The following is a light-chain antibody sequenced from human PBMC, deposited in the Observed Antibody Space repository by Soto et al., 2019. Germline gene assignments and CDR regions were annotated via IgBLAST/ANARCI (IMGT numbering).Light chain of an antibody. Sequence: QSVLAQPASVSGSRGQSITISCTGTSSDVGRYNYVSWFQQHPGKVPKLIIYGVSNWPSGVSDRFSGSKSGNTASLTISGLQPDDEADYYCSSFSSSRTFVFGTGTKVTVL. J-gene: IGLJ1*01. CDR2: GVS. CDR3: SSFSSSRTFV. CDR1: SSDVGRYNY. V-gene: IGLV2-14*03.